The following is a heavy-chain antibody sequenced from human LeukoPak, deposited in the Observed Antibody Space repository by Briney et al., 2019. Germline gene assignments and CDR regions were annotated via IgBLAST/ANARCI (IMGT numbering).Heavy chain of an antibody. J-gene: IGHJ6*02. CDR3: ARNNGMDV. CDR1: GFTLSNHW. Sequence: GGSLRLSCAASGFTLSNHWMTWVCQVPGRGPEWVANVNRDGSETYYLDSVKGRFTISKGNAKNSLYLQMNSLRAEDTALYHCARNNGMDVWGQGTTVIVSS. V-gene: IGHV3-7*03. CDR2: VNRDGSET.